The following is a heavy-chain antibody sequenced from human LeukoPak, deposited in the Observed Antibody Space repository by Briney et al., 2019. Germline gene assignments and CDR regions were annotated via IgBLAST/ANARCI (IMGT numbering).Heavy chain of an antibody. CDR3: ARDTRELLGWGFDC. J-gene: IGHJ4*02. CDR2: IYYSGST. CDR1: GGSISSYY. D-gene: IGHD1-7*01. Sequence: SETLSLTCTVSGGSISSYYWSWIRQPPGKGLEWIGYIYYSGSTNYNPSLKSRVTISVDTSKNQFSLKLSSVTAADTAVYYCARDTRELLGWGFDCWGQGTLVTVSS. V-gene: IGHV4-59*12.